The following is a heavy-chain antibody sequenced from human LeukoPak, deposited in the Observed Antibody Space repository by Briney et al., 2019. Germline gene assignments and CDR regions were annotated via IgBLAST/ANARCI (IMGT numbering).Heavy chain of an antibody. CDR2: IYHTGST. V-gene: IGHV4-38-2*02. J-gene: IGHJ4*02. D-gene: IGHD2-21*02. Sequence: SETLSLTCTVSGYSISSGYYWGWTRQPPGKGLEWIGSIYHTGSTYYNPSLKSRVTISVDTSKNQFSLKLSYVTAADTAVYYCARDTLAYCGGDCLNYWGQGTLVTVSS. CDR3: ARDTLAYCGGDCLNY. CDR1: GYSISSGYY.